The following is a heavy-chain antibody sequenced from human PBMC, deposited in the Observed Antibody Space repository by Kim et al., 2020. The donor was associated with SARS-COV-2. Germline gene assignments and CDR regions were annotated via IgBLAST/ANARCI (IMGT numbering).Heavy chain of an antibody. CDR3: ARDQRSLYYDSSGYSFDL. J-gene: IGHJ2*01. CDR2: IYYSGST. V-gene: IGHV4-59*13. Sequence: SETLSLTCTVSGGSISSYYWSWIRQPPGKGLEWIGYIYYSGSTNYNPSLKSRVTISVDTSKNQFSLKLSSVTAADTAVYYCARDQRSLYYDSSGYSFDLWGRGTLVTVSS. D-gene: IGHD3-22*01. CDR1: GGSISSYY.